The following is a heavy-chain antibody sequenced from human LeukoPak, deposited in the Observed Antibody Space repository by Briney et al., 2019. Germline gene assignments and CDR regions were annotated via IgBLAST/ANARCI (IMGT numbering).Heavy chain of an antibody. Sequence: SETLSLTCTVSGDSISSSSYFWGWIRQPPGKGLEWIGSIYYSGSTYYNPSLKSRVTISVDTSKNQFSLKLSSVTAADTAVYYCARHDALITIFGRSPDAFDIWGQGTMVTVSS. CDR1: GDSISSSSYF. CDR2: IYYSGST. V-gene: IGHV4-39*01. D-gene: IGHD3-3*01. CDR3: ARHDALITIFGRSPDAFDI. J-gene: IGHJ3*02.